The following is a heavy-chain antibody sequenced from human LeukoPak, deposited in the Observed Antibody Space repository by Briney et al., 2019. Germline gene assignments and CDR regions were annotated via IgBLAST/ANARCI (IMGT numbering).Heavy chain of an antibody. CDR1: GFSVDSNY. D-gene: IGHD2-15*01. Sequence: GGSLRLSCSASGFSVDSNYMSWVRQAPGKGLEWVSVIYSNGKEYYAESAKGRFTVSRDISKNSLDLQMNRLRGEDTAVYYCARESPTSGIDSWGQGTLVIVSS. J-gene: IGHJ5*01. CDR3: ARESPTSGIDS. V-gene: IGHV3-53*01. CDR2: IYSNGKE.